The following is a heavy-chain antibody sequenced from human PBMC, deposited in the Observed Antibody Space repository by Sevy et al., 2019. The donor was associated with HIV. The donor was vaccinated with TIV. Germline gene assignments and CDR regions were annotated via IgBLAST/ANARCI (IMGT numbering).Heavy chain of an antibody. V-gene: IGHV4-59*01. CDR2: IYYSGST. CDR3: ARESIGAAGDFDY. D-gene: IGHD6-13*01. J-gene: IGHJ4*02. Sequence: SETLSLTCSVSGDSISNYFWSWIRQPPGTGLEWIGYIYYSGSTNYNPSLKSRVTISVDTSKKQFSLKLRSVTAADTAVYYCARESIGAAGDFDYWGQRTLVTVSS. CDR1: GDSISNYF.